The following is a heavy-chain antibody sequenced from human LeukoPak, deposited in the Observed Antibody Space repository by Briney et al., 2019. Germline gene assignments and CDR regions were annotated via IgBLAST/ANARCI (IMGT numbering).Heavy chain of an antibody. J-gene: IGHJ4*02. Sequence: SETLSLTCTVSGGSIMSFYWSWSRQPAGKGLEWIGRIYTSGSTNYNPSLKSRVTMSVDTSKNQFSLKLSSVTAADTAVYYCARYGYGSGRLPGDWGQGTLVTVSS. CDR3: ARYGYGSGRLPGD. CDR2: IYTSGST. V-gene: IGHV4-4*07. CDR1: GGSIMSFY. D-gene: IGHD3-10*01.